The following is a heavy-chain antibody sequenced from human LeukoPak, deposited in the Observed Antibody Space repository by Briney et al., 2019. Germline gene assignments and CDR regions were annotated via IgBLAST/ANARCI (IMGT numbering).Heavy chain of an antibody. V-gene: IGHV3-53*01. CDR2: MYSDSNI. CDR1: GFVVSNTY. D-gene: IGHD2-8*02. J-gene: IGHJ4*02. Sequence: GGSLRLSCAASGFVVSNTYLAWVRQAPGEGLEWVSFMYSDSNIYYADSVKGRFTISRDNSKNAFYLQMTSLRVEDTATYYCARGVLGLTPIDYWGQGTLVTVSS. CDR3: ARGVLGLTPIDY.